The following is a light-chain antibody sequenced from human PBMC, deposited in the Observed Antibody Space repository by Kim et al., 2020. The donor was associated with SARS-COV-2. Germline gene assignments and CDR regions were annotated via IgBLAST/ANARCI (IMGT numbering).Light chain of an antibody. CDR1: KLEDKY. J-gene: IGLJ1*01. CDR2: QDS. Sequence: SYELTQPPSVSVFPGQTASIPCSGDKLEDKYACWYQQKPGQSPVLVIYQDSKRPSGIPERFSGSNSGDIATLTISGTQAMDEAVYYCQAWDSSTYVFGTGTKVTVL. CDR3: QAWDSSTYV. V-gene: IGLV3-1*01.